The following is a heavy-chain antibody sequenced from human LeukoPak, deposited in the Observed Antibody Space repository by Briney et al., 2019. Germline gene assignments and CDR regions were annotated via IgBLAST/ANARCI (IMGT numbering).Heavy chain of an antibody. Sequence: GGSLRLSCVASGFTVSSNYMNWVRQAPGKGLAWVSIIYSGERTYYADPVKGRFTISRDTSKNTLYLHMNSLRAEDTGMYYCARDNSGSIDYWGQGTLVTVSS. D-gene: IGHD1-1*01. J-gene: IGHJ4*02. V-gene: IGHV3-53*01. CDR3: ARDNSGSIDY. CDR2: IYSGERT. CDR1: GFTVSSNY.